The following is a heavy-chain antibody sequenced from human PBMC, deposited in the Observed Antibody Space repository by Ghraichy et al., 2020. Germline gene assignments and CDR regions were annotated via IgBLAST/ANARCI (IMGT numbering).Heavy chain of an antibody. V-gene: IGHV3-11*01. Sequence: GESLNISCAASGFTFSDYYMSWIRQAPGKGLEWVSYISSSGSTIYYADSVKGRFTISRDNAKNSLYLQMNSLRAEDTAVYYCARDFGFYSSSSIGYWGQGTLVTVSS. J-gene: IGHJ4*02. D-gene: IGHD6-6*01. CDR2: ISSSGSTI. CDR1: GFTFSDYY. CDR3: ARDFGFYSSSSIGY.